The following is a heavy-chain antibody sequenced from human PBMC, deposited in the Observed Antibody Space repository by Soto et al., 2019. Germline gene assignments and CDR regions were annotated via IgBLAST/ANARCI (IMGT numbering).Heavy chain of an antibody. Sequence: GGSLRLSCAASGFTFDDYAMHWVRQAPGKGLEWVSGISWNSGSIGYADSVKGRFTISRDNAKNSLYLQMNSLRAEDTALYYCAKDIWQHDLYNWFDPWGQGTLVTVSS. CDR3: AKDIWQHDLYNWFDP. CDR2: ISWNSGSI. V-gene: IGHV3-9*01. D-gene: IGHD6-13*01. CDR1: GFTFDDYA. J-gene: IGHJ5*02.